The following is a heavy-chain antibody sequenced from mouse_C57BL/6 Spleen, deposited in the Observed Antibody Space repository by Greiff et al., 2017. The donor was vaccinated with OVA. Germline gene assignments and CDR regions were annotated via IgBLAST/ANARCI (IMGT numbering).Heavy chain of an antibody. CDR1: GYTFTSYW. V-gene: IGHV1-52*01. Sequence: QVQLKQPGAELVRPGSSVKLSCKASGYTFTSYWMHWVKQRPIQGLEWIGNIDPSDSETHYNRKFKDKATLTVDKSSSTAYMQLSSLTSEDSAVYYCARWGGYGSSLFAYWGQGTLVTVSA. D-gene: IGHD1-1*01. CDR3: ARWGGYGSSLFAY. CDR2: IDPSDSET. J-gene: IGHJ3*01.